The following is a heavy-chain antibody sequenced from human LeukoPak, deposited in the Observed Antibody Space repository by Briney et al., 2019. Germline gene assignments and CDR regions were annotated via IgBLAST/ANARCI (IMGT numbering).Heavy chain of an antibody. J-gene: IGHJ4*02. Sequence: PGGSLRLSCAASGFSFSSYGMHWVRQAPGKGLEWVAFIRYDGSNKYYADSVKGRFTISRDNSKSTLYVQMNSLRAEDTAVYYCAKGTHQLVDYWGRGTLVTVSS. CDR3: AKGTHQLVDY. CDR2: IRYDGSNK. CDR1: GFSFSSYG. V-gene: IGHV3-30*02. D-gene: IGHD6-13*01.